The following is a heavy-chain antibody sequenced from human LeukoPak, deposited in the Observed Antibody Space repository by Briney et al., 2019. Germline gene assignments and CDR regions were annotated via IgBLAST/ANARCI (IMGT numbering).Heavy chain of an antibody. CDR3: ARDRANWGPHAFDI. V-gene: IGHV3-11*01. J-gene: IGHJ3*02. Sequence: KPGGSLRLSCAASGFTFSDYYMSWIRQAPGKGLEWASYISSSGSTIYYADSVKGRFTISRDNAKNSLYLQMNSLRAEDTAVYYCARDRANWGPHAFDIWGQGTMVTVSS. CDR1: GFTFSDYY. D-gene: IGHD7-27*01. CDR2: ISSSGSTI.